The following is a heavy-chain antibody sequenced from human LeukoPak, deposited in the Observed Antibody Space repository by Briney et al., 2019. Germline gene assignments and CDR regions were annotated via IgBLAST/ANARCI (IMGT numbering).Heavy chain of an antibody. Sequence: SETLSLTCTVSGVSINSYYWSWIRQPAGKGLEWIGRIYTSGSTNYNPSLKSRVTISVDKSKNQFSLKLSSVTAADTAVYYCARLGYSGSGSFNWFDPSGPGTLVTVSS. CDR2: IYTSGST. D-gene: IGHD3-10*01. V-gene: IGHV4-4*07. CDR1: GVSINSYY. J-gene: IGHJ5*02. CDR3: ARLGYSGSGSFNWFDP.